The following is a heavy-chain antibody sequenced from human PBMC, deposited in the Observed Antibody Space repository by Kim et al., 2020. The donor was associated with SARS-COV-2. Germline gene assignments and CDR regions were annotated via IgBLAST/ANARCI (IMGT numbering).Heavy chain of an antibody. J-gene: IGHJ5*02. Sequence: GGSLRLSCAASGFTFSGYAMHWVRQAPGKGLEWVAVISYDGSNKYYADSVKDRFTISRDNSKNTLFLQMNSLRVEDTAVYYCARDILLIPAASWGQGTL. CDR1: GFTFSGYA. V-gene: IGHV3-30*04. CDR2: ISYDGSNK. D-gene: IGHD2-2*01. CDR3: ARDILLIPAAS.